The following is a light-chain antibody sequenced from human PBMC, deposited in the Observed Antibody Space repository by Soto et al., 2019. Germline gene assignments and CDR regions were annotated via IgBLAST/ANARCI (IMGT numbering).Light chain of an antibody. V-gene: IGKV3-20*01. J-gene: IGKJ1*01. CDR3: QQSYSTSVT. CDR2: GAS. CDR1: QSVSSSY. Sequence: EIVLTQSPGTLSLSPGERATLSCRASQSVSSSYLAWYQQKPGQAPRLLIYGASSRATGIPDRFSGSGSGTDFTLTISRLEPEDFATYYCQQSYSTSVTFGQGTKVEIK.